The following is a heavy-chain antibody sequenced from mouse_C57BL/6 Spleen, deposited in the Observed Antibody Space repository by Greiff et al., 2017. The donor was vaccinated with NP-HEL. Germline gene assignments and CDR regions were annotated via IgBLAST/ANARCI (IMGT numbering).Heavy chain of an antibody. J-gene: IGHJ3*01. Sequence: VQLQQPGAELVRPGSSVTLSCKASGYTFTSYWMDWVKQRPGQGLEWIGTIYPSDSETHYNQKFKDKATLTVDKSSSTAYMQLSSLTSEDSAVYYCARLGAWFAYWGQGTLVTVSA. CDR2: IYPSDSET. V-gene: IGHV1-61*01. CDR1: GYTFTSYW. CDR3: ARLGAWFAY.